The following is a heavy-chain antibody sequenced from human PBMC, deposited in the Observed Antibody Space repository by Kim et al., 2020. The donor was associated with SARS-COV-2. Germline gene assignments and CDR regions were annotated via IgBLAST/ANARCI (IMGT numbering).Heavy chain of an antibody. CDR3: TRDNLGYCSGGSCYTNDY. CDR2: IRSKAYGGTT. D-gene: IGHD2-15*01. V-gene: IGHV3-49*03. J-gene: IGHJ4*02. CDR1: GFTFGDYA. Sequence: GGSLRLSCTASGFTFGDYAMSWFRQAPGKGLEWVGFIRSKAYGGTTEYAASVKGRFTISRDDSKSIAYLQMNSLKTEDTAVYYCTRDNLGYCSGGSCYTNDYWGQRTLVTVSS.